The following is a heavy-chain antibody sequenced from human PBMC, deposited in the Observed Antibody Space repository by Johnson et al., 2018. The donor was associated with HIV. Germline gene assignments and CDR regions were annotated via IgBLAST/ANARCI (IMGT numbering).Heavy chain of an antibody. CDR1: GFTFSSYG. J-gene: IGHJ3*02. CDR2: ISYDASNK. CDR3: SKVSQGVRAFDI. Sequence: QVQLVESGGGVVQPGRSLRLSCAASGFTFSSYGMHWVRQAPGKGLEWVAVISYDASNKYYADSVKGRFTISRDNSKNTLYLQMNSLRAEDTAVCYCSKVSQGVRAFDIWGQGRMVTVSS. D-gene: IGHD1-1*01. V-gene: IGHV3-30*18.